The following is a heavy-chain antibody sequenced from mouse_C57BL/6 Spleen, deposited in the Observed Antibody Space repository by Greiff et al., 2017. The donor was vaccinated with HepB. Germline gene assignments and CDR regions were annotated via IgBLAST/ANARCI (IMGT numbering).Heavy chain of an antibody. J-gene: IGHJ4*01. CDR2: IWSGGST. CDR1: GFSLTSYG. Sequence: QVQLQQSGPGLVQPSPSLSITCTASGFSLTSYGVHWVRQSPGKGLEWLGVIWSGGSTDYNAAFISRLSISKDNSKSQVFFKMNSLQADDTAIYCGARLYDYGRDYAMDYWGTGTSVTVSS. V-gene: IGHV2-2*01. CDR3: ARLYDYGRDYAMDY. D-gene: IGHD2-4*01.